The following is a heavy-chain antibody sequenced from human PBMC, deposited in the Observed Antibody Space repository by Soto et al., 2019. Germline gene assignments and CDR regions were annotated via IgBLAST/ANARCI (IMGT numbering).Heavy chain of an antibody. CDR3: AKGDQERQWVFLHN. Sequence: VQVLESGGGIVQPGGSLRLSCVASGFTFSNYAMTWVRQAPGKGMEWVSAIRGNGGETFYADSVKGRFTISRDNSKNTLYLQMKSLRAEDTAVYHCAKGDQERQWVFLHNWGQGTLVTVSS. D-gene: IGHD2-21*01. V-gene: IGHV3-23*01. J-gene: IGHJ4*02. CDR2: IRGNGGET. CDR1: GFTFSNYA.